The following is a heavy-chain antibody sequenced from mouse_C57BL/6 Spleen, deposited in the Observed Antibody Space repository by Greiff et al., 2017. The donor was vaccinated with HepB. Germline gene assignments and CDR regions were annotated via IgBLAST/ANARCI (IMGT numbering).Heavy chain of an antibody. CDR2: ISDGGSYT. Sequence: DVMLVESGGGLVKPGGSLKLSCAASGFTFSSCAMSWVRQTPEKRLEWVATISDGGSYTYYPDNVKGRFTISRDNAKNNLYLQMSHLKSEDTAMYYCARDEGDGYDVGFAYWGQGTLVTVSA. D-gene: IGHD2-2*01. J-gene: IGHJ3*01. CDR1: GFTFSSCA. V-gene: IGHV5-4*01. CDR3: ARDEGDGYDVGFAY.